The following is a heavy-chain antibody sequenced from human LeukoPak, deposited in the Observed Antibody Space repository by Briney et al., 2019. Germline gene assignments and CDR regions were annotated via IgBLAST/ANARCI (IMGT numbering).Heavy chain of an antibody. V-gene: IGHV4-39*07. J-gene: IGHJ2*01. CDR3: ARSITTVTTRDWYFDL. CDR2: IYYSGST. D-gene: IGHD4-17*01. Sequence: SETLSLTCTVSGGSISSSSYYWGWIRQPPGKGLEWIGSIYYSGSTYYNPSLKSRVTISVDTSKNQFSLKLRSVTAADTAVYYCARSITTVTTRDWYFDLWGRGTLVTVSS. CDR1: GGSISSSSYY.